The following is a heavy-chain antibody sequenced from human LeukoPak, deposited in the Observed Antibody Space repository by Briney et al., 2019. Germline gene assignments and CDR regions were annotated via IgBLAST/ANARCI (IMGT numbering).Heavy chain of an antibody. Sequence: GGSLRLSCAASGFTFSSYAMSWVRQAPGKGLEWVSAISGSGGSTYYADSVKGRFTIPRDNSKNTLYLQMNSLRAEDTAVYYCAKLPLLRYFDPATDWGQGTLVTVSS. CDR2: ISGSGGST. V-gene: IGHV3-23*01. CDR1: GFTFSSYA. J-gene: IGHJ4*02. CDR3: AKLPLLRYFDPATD. D-gene: IGHD3-9*01.